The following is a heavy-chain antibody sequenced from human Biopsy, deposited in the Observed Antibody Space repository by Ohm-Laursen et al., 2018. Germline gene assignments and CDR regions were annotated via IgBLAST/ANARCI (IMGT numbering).Heavy chain of an antibody. D-gene: IGHD1-26*01. CDR2: ITSSGAST. Sequence: SLRLSCAASGFTFRLYAMSWVRQAPGKGLEWVSSITSSGASTDFADSVKGRFTISRDNSKNTVYLQMNSLRAEDTAVYYCARDRREHYQFDSWGQGTRVTVSS. CDR3: ARDRREHYQFDS. V-gene: IGHV3-23*01. CDR1: GFTFRLYA. J-gene: IGHJ4*02.